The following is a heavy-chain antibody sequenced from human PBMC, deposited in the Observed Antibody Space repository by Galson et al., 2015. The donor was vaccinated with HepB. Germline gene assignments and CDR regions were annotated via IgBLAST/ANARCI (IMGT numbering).Heavy chain of an antibody. CDR3: ARDSLSGSYTLVWYFDL. J-gene: IGHJ2*01. CDR1: GFTFSSYG. Sequence: SLRLSCAAPGFTFSSYGMHWVRQAPGKGLEWVAVIWYDGSNKYYADSVKGRFTISRDNSKNTLYLQMNSLRAEDTAVYYCARDSLSGSYTLVWYFDLWGRGTLVTVSS. D-gene: IGHD1-26*01. CDR2: IWYDGSNK. V-gene: IGHV3-33*01.